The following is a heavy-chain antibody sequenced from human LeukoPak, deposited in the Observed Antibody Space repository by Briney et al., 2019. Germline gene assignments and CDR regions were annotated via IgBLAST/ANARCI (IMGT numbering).Heavy chain of an antibody. J-gene: IGHJ4*02. D-gene: IGHD6-19*01. CDR2: ISSTSTYI. Sequence: GGSLRPSCAASGFTFSNYKMNWVRQAPGKGLEWVSSISSTSTYINYADSVKGRFTISRDNAKKSLYLQMNSLRAEDTAFYYCARVGYSSGWRAPDFDYWGQGTLVTVSS. CDR1: GFTFSNYK. V-gene: IGHV3-21*01. CDR3: ARVGYSSGWRAPDFDY.